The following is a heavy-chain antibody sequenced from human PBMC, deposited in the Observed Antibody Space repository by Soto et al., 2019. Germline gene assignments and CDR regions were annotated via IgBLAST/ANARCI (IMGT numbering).Heavy chain of an antibody. J-gene: IGHJ5*01. Sequence: GEYLRLSCAASGFTFSNYVMNWVRQAPGKGLEWVSGISTNGDTANYADSVKGRFTISRDNSKNALYMQMNGLRPEDTAVYYCSKDLSSCNHYEFDSWGQVTMV. V-gene: IGHV3-23*01. CDR2: ISTNGDTA. D-gene: IGHD2-15*01. CDR1: GFTFSNYV. CDR3: SKDLSSCNHYEFDS.